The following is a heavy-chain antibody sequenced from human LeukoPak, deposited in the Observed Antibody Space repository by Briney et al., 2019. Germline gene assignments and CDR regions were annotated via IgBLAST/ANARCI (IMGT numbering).Heavy chain of an antibody. V-gene: IGHV1-69*06. CDR2: IIPIFGTA. CDR3: AREAAYGDYEAYFDY. CDR1: GGTFSSYA. J-gene: IGHJ4*02. D-gene: IGHD4-17*01. Sequence: SVKVSCKASGGTFSSYAISWVRQSPGQGLEWMGGIIPIFGTANYAQKFQGRVTITADKSTSTAYMELSSLRSEDTAVYYCAREAAYGDYEAYFDYWGQGTLVTVSS.